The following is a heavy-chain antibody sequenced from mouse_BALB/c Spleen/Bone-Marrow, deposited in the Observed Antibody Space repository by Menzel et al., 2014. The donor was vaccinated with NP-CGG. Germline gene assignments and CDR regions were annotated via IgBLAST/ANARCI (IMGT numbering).Heavy chain of an antibody. CDR2: IYPSNNYT. Sequence: QVQLQQPGAELVRPGASVKLSCKASGYTFTSYWINWVKQRPGQGLEWIGNIYPSNNYTNYNQKFKDKATLTVDKSSSTAYMQLSSPTSEDSAVYYCTGGNYPYYFDYWGQGTTLTVSS. D-gene: IGHD2-1*01. CDR3: TGGNYPYYFDY. V-gene: IGHV1-69*02. J-gene: IGHJ2*01. CDR1: GYTFTSYW.